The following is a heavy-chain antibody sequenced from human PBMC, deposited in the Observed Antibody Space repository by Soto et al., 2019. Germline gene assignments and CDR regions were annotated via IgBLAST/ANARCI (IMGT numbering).Heavy chain of an antibody. CDR2: IRPSSDDI. CDR3: ASPRGDRGYDLIDY. V-gene: IGHV3-21*01. CDR1: GFVFNSYS. D-gene: IGHD5-12*01. J-gene: IGHJ4*02. Sequence: EVQLVESGGGLVKPGGSLRLSCAASGFVFNSYSMNWVRQAPGKGLEWVSSIRPSSDDIHYADSVKGRFTISRDNAKNSLFLQMNSLRGEDTAVYYCASPRGDRGYDLIDYWGQGTLVTVSS.